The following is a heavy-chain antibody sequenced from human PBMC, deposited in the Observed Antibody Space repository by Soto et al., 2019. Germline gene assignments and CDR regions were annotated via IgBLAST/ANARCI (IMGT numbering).Heavy chain of an antibody. CDR2: LYSAGNA. CDR1: GFTVSDTY. CDR3: ARDKGGGWYYFDS. V-gene: IGHV3-53*02. J-gene: IGHJ4*02. Sequence: EVHLVETGGALIQPGGSLSLSCAASGFTVSDTYMTWVRQAPGKGLEWVSVLYSAGNAYYADSVQGRFTISRDDSKNTLYLQMNRLRAEDTAVYYCARDKGGGWYYFDSWGQETLVTVSS. D-gene: IGHD6-19*01.